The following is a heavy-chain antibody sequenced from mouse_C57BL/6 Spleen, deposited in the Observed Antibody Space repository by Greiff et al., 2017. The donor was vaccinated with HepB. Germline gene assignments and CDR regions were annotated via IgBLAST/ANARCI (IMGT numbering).Heavy chain of an antibody. CDR1: GYTFTSYW. J-gene: IGHJ4*01. CDR3: ARGDDYGDAMDY. D-gene: IGHD2-4*01. V-gene: IGHV1-61*01. CDR2: IYPSDSET. Sequence: VQLQQPGAELVRPGSSVKLSCKASGYTFTSYWMDWVKQRPGQGLEWIGNIYPSDSETHYNQKFKDKATLTVDKSSSTAYMQLSSLTSEDSAVYYCARGDDYGDAMDYWGQGTSVTVSS.